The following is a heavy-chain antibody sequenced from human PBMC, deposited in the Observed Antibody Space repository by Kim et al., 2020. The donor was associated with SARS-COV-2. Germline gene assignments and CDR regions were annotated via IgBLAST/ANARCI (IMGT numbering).Heavy chain of an antibody. V-gene: IGHV4-59*13. J-gene: IGHJ5*02. CDR1: GGSISSYY. Sequence: SETLSLTCTVSGGSISSYYWSWIRQPPGKGLEWIGYIYYSVSTNYNPSLKSRVTISVDTSKNQFSLKLSSVTAADTAVYYCARVGQYYDILTGYYPGNNWFDPWGQGTLVTVSS. CDR3: ARVGQYYDILTGYYPGNNWFDP. D-gene: IGHD3-9*01. CDR2: IYYSVST.